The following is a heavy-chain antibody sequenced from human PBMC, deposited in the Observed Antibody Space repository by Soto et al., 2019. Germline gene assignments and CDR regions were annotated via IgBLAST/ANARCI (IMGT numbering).Heavy chain of an antibody. V-gene: IGHV1-69*12. CDR3: AGGGSTGMLVAVAELDY. CDR2: IIPIFGTA. Sequence: QVQLVQSGAEVKKPGSSVKVSCKASGGTFSSYAISWVRQAPGQGLEWMGGIIPIFGTANYAQKFQGRVTITADESTSTAEMELSSLRSEDTAVYYCAGGGSTGMLVAVAELDYWGQGTLVTVSS. CDR1: GGTFSSYA. J-gene: IGHJ4*02. D-gene: IGHD6-19*01.